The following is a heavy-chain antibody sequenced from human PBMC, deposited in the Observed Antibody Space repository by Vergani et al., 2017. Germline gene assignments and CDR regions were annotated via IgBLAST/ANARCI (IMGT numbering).Heavy chain of an antibody. Sequence: EVQLVQSGAEVKKPGESLKISCKGSGYSFTSYWIGWVRQMPGKGLEWMGIIYPGDSDTRYSPSFQGQVTISADKSISTAYLQWSSLKASDTAMYYCAGIVEMFSSNPDYYYYGMDVWGQGTTVTVSS. CDR1: GYSFTSYW. CDR3: AGIVEMFSSNPDYYYYGMDV. D-gene: IGHD5-24*01. J-gene: IGHJ6*02. CDR2: IYPGDSDT. V-gene: IGHV5-51*03.